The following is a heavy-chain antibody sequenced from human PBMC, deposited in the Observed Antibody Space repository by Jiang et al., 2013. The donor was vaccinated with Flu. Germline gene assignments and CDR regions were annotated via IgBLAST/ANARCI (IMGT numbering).Heavy chain of an antibody. V-gene: IGHV5-51*01. CDR3: ARLGKKGTMVRGVIPKSIDY. J-gene: IGHJ4*02. CDR1: GYSFTSYW. CDR2: IYPGDSDT. D-gene: IGHD3-10*01. Sequence: GAEVKKPGESLKISCKGSGYSFTSYWIGWVRQMPGKGLEWMGIIYPGDSDTRYSPSFQGQVTISADKSISTAYLQWSSLKASDTAMYYCARLGKKGTMVRGVIPKSIDYWGQGTLVTVSS.